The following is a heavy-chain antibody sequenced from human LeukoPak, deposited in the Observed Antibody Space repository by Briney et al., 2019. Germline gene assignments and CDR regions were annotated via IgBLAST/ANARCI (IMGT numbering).Heavy chain of an antibody. CDR2: ISYDGSNK. V-gene: IGHV3-30*18. CDR3: AKDSNAYYDILTGPSFDY. D-gene: IGHD3-9*01. J-gene: IGHJ4*02. Sequence: GGSLRLSCAASGFTFSSYGMHWVRQAPGKGLEWVAVISYDGSNKYYADSVKGRFTISRGNSKNTLYLQMNSLRAEDTAVYYCAKDSNAYYDILTGPSFDYWVQGTLVTVSS. CDR1: GFTFSSYG.